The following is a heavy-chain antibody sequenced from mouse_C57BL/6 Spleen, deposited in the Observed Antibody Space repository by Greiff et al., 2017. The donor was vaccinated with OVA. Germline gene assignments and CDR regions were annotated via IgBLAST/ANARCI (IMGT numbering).Heavy chain of an antibody. D-gene: IGHD2-4*01. CDR3: TPYDYDGY. V-gene: IGHV1-15*01. CDR2: IDPETGGT. J-gene: IGHJ2*01. CDR1: GYTFTDYE. Sequence: QVQLQQSGAELVRPGASVTLSCKASGYTFTDYEMHWVKQTPVHGLEWIGAIDPETGGTAYNQKFMGKAILTADKSSSTAYMELRSLTSEDAAVYYCTPYDYDGYWGQGTTLTVSS.